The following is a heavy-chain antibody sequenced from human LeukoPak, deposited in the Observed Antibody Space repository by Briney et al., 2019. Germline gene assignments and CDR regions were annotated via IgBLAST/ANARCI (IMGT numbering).Heavy chain of an antibody. CDR3: AKTVGYISSYPSDY. J-gene: IGHJ4*02. D-gene: IGHD6-13*01. Sequence: GGSLRLSCAASGFTFSNYAMSWVRQAPGKGLEWVSVISGGGGTTYYVDSVKGRFTISRDNSKNTLYLQMNSLRAEDTAVYYCAKTVGYISSYPSDYWGQGTLVTVSS. CDR1: GFTFSNYA. V-gene: IGHV3-23*01. CDR2: ISGGGGTT.